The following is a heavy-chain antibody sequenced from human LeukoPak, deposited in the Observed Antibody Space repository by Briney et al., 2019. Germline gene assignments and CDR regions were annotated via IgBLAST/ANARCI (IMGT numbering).Heavy chain of an antibody. CDR1: GFTFSSYA. Sequence: GGSLRLSCAASGFTFSSYAMMWVRQAPGKGLEWVSVISGSGGTTYYADSVQGRFTICRDNSKNTLSLQMNSLRAEDTAIYYCAKDRSSTLWYFDYWGQGAQVTVSS. V-gene: IGHV3-23*01. CDR2: ISGSGGTT. CDR3: AKDRSSTLWYFDY. J-gene: IGHJ4*02. D-gene: IGHD2-2*01.